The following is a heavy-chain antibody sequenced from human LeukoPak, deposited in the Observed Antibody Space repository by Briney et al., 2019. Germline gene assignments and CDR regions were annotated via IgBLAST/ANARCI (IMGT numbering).Heavy chain of an antibody. V-gene: IGHV4-59*01. Sequence: SETLSLTCTVSGSSISRYYWSWLRQPPGKGLEWIGYIYHSGSTNYSPSLKSRVTISLDTSKNQFSLNLSSVTAADTAVYYCARDRPYYSGSGSYYDGFDSWGQGTLVTVSS. J-gene: IGHJ4*02. CDR3: ARDRPYYSGSGSYYDGFDS. D-gene: IGHD3-10*01. CDR2: IYHSGST. CDR1: GSSISRYY.